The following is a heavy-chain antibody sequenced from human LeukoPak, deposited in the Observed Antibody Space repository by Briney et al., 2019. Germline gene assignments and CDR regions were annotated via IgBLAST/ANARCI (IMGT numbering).Heavy chain of an antibody. CDR1: GYTFTSYG. D-gene: IGHD6-19*01. Sequence: ASVKVSCKASGYTFTSYGISWVRQAPGQGLEWMGWISAYNGNTNYAQKLQGRVTMTTDTSTSTAYMELRSLRSDDTAVYYCARVSSGWHYYYYYYMDVWGQGTTVTVPS. CDR2: ISAYNGNT. V-gene: IGHV1-18*01. CDR3: ARVSSGWHYYYYYYMDV. J-gene: IGHJ6*03.